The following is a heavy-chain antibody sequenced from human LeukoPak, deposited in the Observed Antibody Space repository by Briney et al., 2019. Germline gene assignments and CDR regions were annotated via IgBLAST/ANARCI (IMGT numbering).Heavy chain of an antibody. D-gene: IGHD5-24*01. J-gene: IGHJ4*02. CDR1: GFTFSTSN. Sequence: GGSLRLPCEASGFTFSTSNMHWVRQAPGKGRVWVADILSDGCKQFYADSVKGRFTISRDNSKNTLYLQMNSQRADNTAVFYCMATPIDYWGQGTLVTVSS. CDR3: MATPIDY. CDR2: ILSDGCKQ. V-gene: IGHV3-30*03.